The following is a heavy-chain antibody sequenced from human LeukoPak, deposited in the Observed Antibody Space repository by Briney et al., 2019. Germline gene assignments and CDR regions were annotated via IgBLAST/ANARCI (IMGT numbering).Heavy chain of an antibody. CDR1: GFAFRSFG. CDR3: AKGSGWELLGFDY. J-gene: IGHJ4*02. V-gene: IGHV3-30*02. CDR2: VRNDGNKT. D-gene: IGHD1-26*01. Sequence: GESLKISCAASGFAFRSFGMHGVRQAPGKGLEWVAFVRNDGNKTYYADSVRGRFTISRDNSKNTLFLQMNTLRPDDTAIYYCAKGSGWELLGFDYWGQGTLVTLSS.